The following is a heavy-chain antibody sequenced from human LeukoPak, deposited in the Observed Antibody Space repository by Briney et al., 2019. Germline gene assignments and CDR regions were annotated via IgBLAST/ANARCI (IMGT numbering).Heavy chain of an antibody. Sequence: ASVKVSCKASGYTFTSYDINWVRQATGQGLEWMGWMNPNSGNTGYAQKFQGRVTMTRNTSISTAYMELSSLRSEDTAVYYCARGLDSSGPRDFDYWGQGTLVTVSS. CDR2: MNPNSGNT. D-gene: IGHD6-19*01. J-gene: IGHJ4*02. V-gene: IGHV1-8*01. CDR3: ARGLDSSGPRDFDY. CDR1: GYTFTSYD.